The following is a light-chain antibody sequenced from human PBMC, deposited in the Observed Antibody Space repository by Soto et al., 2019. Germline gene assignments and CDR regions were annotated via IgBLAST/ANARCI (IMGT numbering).Light chain of an antibody. J-gene: IGKJ1*01. CDR1: QSVSSSY. CDR3: QQCGSSPS. CDR2: DTS. Sequence: ENVLTQSPGTLSLSPGERATLSCRASQSVSSSYLAWYQQKPGQAPRLLIYDTSSRATGIPDRFSRSGSGTDFTLASSRLEPEDFAVYYCQQCGSSPSFGQGTKVELK. V-gene: IGKV3-20*01.